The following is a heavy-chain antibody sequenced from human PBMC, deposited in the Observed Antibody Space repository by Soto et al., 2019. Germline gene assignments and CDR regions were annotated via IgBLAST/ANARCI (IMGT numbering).Heavy chain of an antibody. Sequence: DVQLLESGGGLAQPGGSLRLSCAASGFTFSDYYMTWVRQRPEKGLEWVSAIGGRGTKTYYADSVKGRFTISRDNSKNTLYLEMNSLRAEDSALYYCTKVPPSNGEYPFAHWGQGTPVTVSS. CDR3: TKVPPSNGEYPFAH. V-gene: IGHV3-23*01. CDR2: IGGRGTKT. D-gene: IGHD2-8*01. CDR1: GFTFSDYY. J-gene: IGHJ4*02.